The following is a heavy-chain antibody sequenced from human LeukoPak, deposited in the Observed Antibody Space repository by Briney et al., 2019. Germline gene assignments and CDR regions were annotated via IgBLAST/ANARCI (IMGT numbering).Heavy chain of an antibody. J-gene: IGHJ4*02. V-gene: IGHV3-7*01. Sequence: GGSLRLSCAASGFTFSNYWMTWVRQAPGKGLEWVANIKQDGSEKYYVDSVKGRFTISRDNAKNSLYLQMNSLRAEDTAVYYCARSPAYYYDSSGYPIPFDYWGQGTLVTVSS. CDR2: IKQDGSEK. D-gene: IGHD3-22*01. CDR3: ARSPAYYYDSSGYPIPFDY. CDR1: GFTFSNYW.